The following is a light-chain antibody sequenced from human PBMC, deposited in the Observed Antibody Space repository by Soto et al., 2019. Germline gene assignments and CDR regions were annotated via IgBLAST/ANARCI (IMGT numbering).Light chain of an antibody. J-gene: IGKJ2*01. CDR1: QSVRNTY. CDR2: GAS. V-gene: IGKV3-20*01. Sequence: EIVLTQSPGTLSLSPGERATLSCRASQSVRNTYLAWYQQKPGQAPRLLIYGASGRATGTPDRFSGSGSGTDFKLTISRLEPEDFAVYYCQQYGSPPYTFGQGTNLEI. CDR3: QQYGSPPYT.